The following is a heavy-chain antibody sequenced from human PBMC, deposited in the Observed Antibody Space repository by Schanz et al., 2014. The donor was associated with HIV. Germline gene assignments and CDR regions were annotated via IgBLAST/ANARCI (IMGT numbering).Heavy chain of an antibody. D-gene: IGHD3-22*01. Sequence: VHLVESGGGLEQPGGSLRLSCAASGFNFNNYAMTWVRQAPGKGLEWVSSISESGGRTYYADSVNGRFTISRDNSKNTLYLQMTTLRIDDTAVYYCAKPEYDSRGSSQSHFDYWGQGTLVTVSS. CDR3: AKPEYDSRGSSQSHFDY. J-gene: IGHJ4*02. CDR1: GFNFNNYA. CDR2: ISESGGRT. V-gene: IGHV3-23*04.